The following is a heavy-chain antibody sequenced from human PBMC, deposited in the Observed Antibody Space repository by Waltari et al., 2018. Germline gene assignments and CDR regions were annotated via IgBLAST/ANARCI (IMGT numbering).Heavy chain of an antibody. CDR2: IKGDGSFT. CDR1: GFIFSSYW. V-gene: IGHV3-74*01. CDR3: VRDASWNIDY. D-gene: IGHD1-1*01. Sequence: VQLVESGGGLVPPGGSLRLSCSASGFIFSSYWMHWVRQVPGKGLVWISRIKGDGSFTDYADSVRGRFTISRDNAKTTLYLQMNSLGAEDTAVYFCVRDASWNIDYWGQGTLVTVSS. J-gene: IGHJ4*02.